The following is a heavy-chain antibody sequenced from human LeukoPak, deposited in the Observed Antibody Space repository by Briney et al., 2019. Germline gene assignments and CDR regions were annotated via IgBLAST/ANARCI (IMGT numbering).Heavy chain of an antibody. Sequence: GESLKISWKGSGYSFTSYWICWVRQMPGKGLEWRWIIYPGDSDTRYSPSFQGQVTISADKSISTAYLQWSSLQASDTAMYYCARRSGSYYSGGDYWGQGTLVTVSS. D-gene: IGHD1-26*01. CDR3: ARRSGSYYSGGDY. J-gene: IGHJ4*02. CDR1: GYSFTSYW. CDR2: IYPGDSDT. V-gene: IGHV5-51*01.